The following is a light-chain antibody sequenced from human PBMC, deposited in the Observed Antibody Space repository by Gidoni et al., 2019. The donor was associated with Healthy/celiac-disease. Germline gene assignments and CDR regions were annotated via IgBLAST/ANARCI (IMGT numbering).Light chain of an antibody. V-gene: IGLV1-47*01. J-gene: IGLJ3*02. Sequence: QSVLPQPPSASGTPGPRVTISCSGSRSNIGSNSVYWYQQLPGPAPKLLIYRNNQRPSGVPDRFSGSKSGTSASLAISGLRSEDEADYYCAAWDDSLSGPVFGGGTKLTVL. CDR2: RNN. CDR1: RSNIGSNS. CDR3: AAWDDSLSGPV.